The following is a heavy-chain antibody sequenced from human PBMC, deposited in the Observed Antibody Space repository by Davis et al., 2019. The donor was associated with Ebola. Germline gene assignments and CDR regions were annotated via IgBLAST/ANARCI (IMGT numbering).Heavy chain of an antibody. J-gene: IGHJ2*01. CDR3: ARPYYGDYSDFYFDL. CDR2: IDPNDSET. Sequence: GESLKISCKGSGYTFTGYWINWVRQMPGQGLEWMGRIDPNDSETRYNPSFQGHVTLSIDKSINTAYLHLNTLKASDTAIYYCARPYYGDYSDFYFDLWGRGTLVTVSS. V-gene: IGHV5-10-1*01. CDR1: GYTFTGYW. D-gene: IGHD4-17*01.